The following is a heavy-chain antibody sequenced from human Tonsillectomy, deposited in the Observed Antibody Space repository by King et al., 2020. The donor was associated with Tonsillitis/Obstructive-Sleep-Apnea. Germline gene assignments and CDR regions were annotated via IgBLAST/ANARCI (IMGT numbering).Heavy chain of an antibody. CDR1: GFTFDEYT. CDR2: ISWDGGST. Sequence: VQLVESGGVVAQPGGSLRLPCAASGFTFDEYTMHWVRQAPGKGLEWVSLISWDGGSTYYADSVKGRFTISRDNSKNSLYLQMNSLRTEDTALYYCAKDMVRGYCSGGSCYTYFDYWGQGTLVTVSS. D-gene: IGHD2-15*01. J-gene: IGHJ4*02. CDR3: AKDMVRGYCSGGSCYTYFDY. V-gene: IGHV3-43*01.